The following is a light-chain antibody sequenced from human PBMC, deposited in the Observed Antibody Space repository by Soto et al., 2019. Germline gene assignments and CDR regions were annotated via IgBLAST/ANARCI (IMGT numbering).Light chain of an antibody. J-gene: IGKJ5*01. Sequence: EIVLTQSPATLSLSPGQRVTLSCRASQSVSSYLAWYQQKPGQAPRLLIYDASNRATGIPARFTGSGSETDFTLIISSLEPEDFAVYYCQQRSNWPITFGQGTRLEIK. CDR1: QSVSSY. CDR2: DAS. V-gene: IGKV3-11*01. CDR3: QQRSNWPIT.